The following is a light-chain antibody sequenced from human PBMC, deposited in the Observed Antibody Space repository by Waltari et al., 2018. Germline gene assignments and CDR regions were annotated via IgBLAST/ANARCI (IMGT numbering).Light chain of an antibody. V-gene: IGKV1-39*01. CDR1: QSISTY. CDR2: DAS. J-gene: IGKJ4*01. CDR3: QQSYNMPLT. Sequence: DIQMTQSPSSLSASVGDRPTITCRASQSISTYLNWSQQKSGKAPKLLIYDASSLQSGVPSRFSGSGSGTDFTLTISSLHSEDFATYYCQQSYNMPLTLGGGTKVEI.